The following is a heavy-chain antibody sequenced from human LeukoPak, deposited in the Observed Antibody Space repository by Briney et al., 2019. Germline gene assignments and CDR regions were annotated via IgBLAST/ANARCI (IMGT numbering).Heavy chain of an antibody. J-gene: IGHJ4*02. D-gene: IGHD1-26*01. CDR3: ARVQSGTLDS. CDR2: IYSGGST. Sequence: PGGSLRLSCAASGFTVSSNYMSWVRQAPGKGLEWVSVIYSGGSTYYAGSVKGRFTISRDNSKNTLYLQMNSLRAEDTAVYYCARVQSGTLDSWGQGTLVTVSS. CDR1: GFTVSSNY. V-gene: IGHV3-53*01.